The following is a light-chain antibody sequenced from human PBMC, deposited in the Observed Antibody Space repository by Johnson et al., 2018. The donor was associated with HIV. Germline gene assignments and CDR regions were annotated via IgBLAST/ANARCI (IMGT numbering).Light chain of an antibody. CDR3: GTWDSRLSAGKV. J-gene: IGLJ1*01. V-gene: IGLV1-51*02. Sequence: QSVLTQPPSVSAAPGQKVTISCSGSSSNIGNNYVSWYQQLPGTAPKLLIYENNKRPSGIPDRFSGSKSGTSATLGITGLQTGDEADYYCGTWDSRLSAGKVFGTGTKGAVL. CDR2: ENN. CDR1: SSNIGNNY.